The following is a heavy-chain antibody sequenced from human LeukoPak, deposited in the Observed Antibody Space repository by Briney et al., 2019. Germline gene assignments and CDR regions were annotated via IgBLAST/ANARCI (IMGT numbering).Heavy chain of an antibody. J-gene: IGHJ4*02. Sequence: TSSETLSLGCSVSGDSIRGDDWGWIRQPPGKRLEWIGYIYYTGNTTYNPSLKSRVTMSIDTSRKLFALRLTSVTAADTAVYFCARHPGASFDSGGQGTLVTVSS. CDR2: IYYTGNT. D-gene: IGHD7-27*01. CDR1: GDSIRGDD. CDR3: ARHPGASFDS. V-gene: IGHV4-59*08.